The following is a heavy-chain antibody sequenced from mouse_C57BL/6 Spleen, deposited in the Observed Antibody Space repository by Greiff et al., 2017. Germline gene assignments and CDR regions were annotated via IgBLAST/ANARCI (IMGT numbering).Heavy chain of an antibody. V-gene: IGHV5-17*01. Sequence: EVKVVESGGGLVKPGGSLKLSCAASGFTFSDYGMHWVRQAPEKGLEWVAYISSGSSTIYYADTVKGRFTISRDNAKNTLFLQMTSLRSEDTAMYYCARRGGLYYGSSYYYAMDYWGQGTSVTVSS. CDR1: GFTFSDYG. CDR3: ARRGGLYYGSSYYYAMDY. D-gene: IGHD1-1*01. J-gene: IGHJ4*01. CDR2: ISSGSSTI.